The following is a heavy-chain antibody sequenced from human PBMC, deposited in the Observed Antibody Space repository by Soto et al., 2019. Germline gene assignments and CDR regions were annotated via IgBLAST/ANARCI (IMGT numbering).Heavy chain of an antibody. CDR2: INYSGTT. V-gene: IGHV4-39*01. CDR3: ARHGTWLHA. J-gene: IGHJ5*02. D-gene: IGHD3-22*01. CDR1: GGSIIINSYY. Sequence: SETLSLTCTVSGGSIIINSYYWGWIRQPPGKGLEWIGSINYSGTTYHNPSLKSRVTMSVDTSKNQFSLELGSVTAADTAVYSCARHGTWLHAWGKGTLVTVSS.